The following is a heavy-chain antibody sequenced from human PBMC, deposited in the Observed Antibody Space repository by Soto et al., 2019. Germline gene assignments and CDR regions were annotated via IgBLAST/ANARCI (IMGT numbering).Heavy chain of an antibody. CDR2: IYYIGTT. J-gene: IGHJ5*02. D-gene: IGHD1-1*01. Sequence: QVQLQESGPGLVKASQTLSLTCTVSGGSIRNGNYYWSWIRQLPGKGLEWIGNIYYIGTTSYNPSLKSRVIISRDTSKNQFSLELTSVLAADTAVYYCAKNETTRPWFDPWGQGTLVTVSS. CDR1: GGSIRNGNYY. CDR3: AKNETTRPWFDP. V-gene: IGHV4-31*03.